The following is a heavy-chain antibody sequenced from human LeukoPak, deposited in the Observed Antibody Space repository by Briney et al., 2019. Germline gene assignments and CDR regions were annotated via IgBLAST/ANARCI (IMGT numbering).Heavy chain of an antibody. D-gene: IGHD1-14*01. CDR2: IDTDGRRT. V-gene: IGHV3-74*01. J-gene: IGHJ4*02. CDR1: GFRFKSW. Sequence: GGSLRLSCAASGFRFKSWMNWVRQAPGKGLVWVSFIDTDGRRTNYADSVKGRFTISRDNGRNTLYLQMNSLRVEDTGVYYCVREHFGIDSWGQGALVTVSS. CDR3: VREHFGIDS.